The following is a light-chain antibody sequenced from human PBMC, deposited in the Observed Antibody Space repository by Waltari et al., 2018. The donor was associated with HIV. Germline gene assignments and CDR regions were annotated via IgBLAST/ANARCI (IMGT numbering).Light chain of an antibody. V-gene: IGLV1-40*01. CDR2: ETK. CDR3: QSFDSSLSAVI. J-gene: IGLJ2*01. CDR1: SSNIGAGYD. Sequence: QSVLTQPPSVSGAPGQRVTIACTGGSSNIGAGYDVHRYRKFPGTAPKLLIYETKKRPSGVPDRFSGSKSGTSASLAITGLQAEDEADYYCQSFDSSLSAVIFGGGTKLTVL.